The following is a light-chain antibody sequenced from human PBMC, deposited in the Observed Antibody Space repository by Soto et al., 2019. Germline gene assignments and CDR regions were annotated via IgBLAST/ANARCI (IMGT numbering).Light chain of an antibody. V-gene: IGKV3-11*01. Sequence: EIVLTQSPATLSLSPGEGVTLSCRASQSVSSYLAWYQQKPGQAPRLLIYGVSSRATGIPDRFSGSGSGTDFTLTISSLEPEDFAVYYCQQRSKWPLTFGGGTKVEIK. CDR1: QSVSSY. CDR2: GVS. J-gene: IGKJ4*01. CDR3: QQRSKWPLT.